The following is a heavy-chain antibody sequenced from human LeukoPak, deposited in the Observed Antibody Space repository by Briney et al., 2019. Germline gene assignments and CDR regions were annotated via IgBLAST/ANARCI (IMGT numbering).Heavy chain of an antibody. J-gene: IGHJ6*04. Sequence: PGRSLRLSCAASGFTFSSYGMHWVRQAPGKGLEWVAVIWYDGSNKYYADSVKGRFTISRDNSKNTLYLQMNSLRAEDTAVYYCARALGTSPLGYYYGMDVWGKGTTVTVSS. CDR2: IWYDGSNK. D-gene: IGHD2-2*01. V-gene: IGHV3-33*01. CDR3: ARALGTSPLGYYYGMDV. CDR1: GFTFSSYG.